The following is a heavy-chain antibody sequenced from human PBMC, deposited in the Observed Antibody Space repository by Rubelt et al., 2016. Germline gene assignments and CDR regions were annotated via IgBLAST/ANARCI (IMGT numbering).Heavy chain of an antibody. Sequence: VHLVESGGGLVQPGGSLRLSCAASGFTFSDYYMSWIRQAPGKGLEWVSYISTRGSNTYYAESVKGRFTISRDNAKNSLYLQMNRLRAEDTAVYYCARRGRYSSGWYDYWGQGTLVAVSS. V-gene: IGHV3-11*04. CDR2: ISTRGSNT. CDR3: ARRGRYSSGWYDY. D-gene: IGHD6-19*01. CDR1: GFTFSDYY. J-gene: IGHJ4*02.